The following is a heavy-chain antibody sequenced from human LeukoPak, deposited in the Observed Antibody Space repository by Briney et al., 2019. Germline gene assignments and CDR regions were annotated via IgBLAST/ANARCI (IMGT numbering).Heavy chain of an antibody. J-gene: IGHJ3*02. CDR1: GFTFSSYE. CDR2: IRYDGSNK. Sequence: GGSLRLSCAASGFTFSSYEMNWVRQAPGKGLEWVAFIRYDGSNKYYADSVKGRFTISRDNSKNTLYLQMNSLRAEDTAVYYCAKDNDFWSGVDAFDIWGQGTMVTVSS. V-gene: IGHV3-30*02. D-gene: IGHD3-3*01. CDR3: AKDNDFWSGVDAFDI.